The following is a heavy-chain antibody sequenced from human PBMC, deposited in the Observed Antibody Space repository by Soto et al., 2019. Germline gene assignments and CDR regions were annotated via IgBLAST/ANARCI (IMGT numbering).Heavy chain of an antibody. V-gene: IGHV3-21*04. CDR2: ISSSSSYI. Sequence: GGSLRLSCAASGFTFSSYSMNWVRQAPGKGLEWVSSISSSSSYIYYADSVKGRFTISRDNAKNSLYLQMNSLRAEDTALYYCARELAAAGYFDYWGQGTLVTVSS. D-gene: IGHD6-13*01. J-gene: IGHJ4*02. CDR3: ARELAAAGYFDY. CDR1: GFTFSSYS.